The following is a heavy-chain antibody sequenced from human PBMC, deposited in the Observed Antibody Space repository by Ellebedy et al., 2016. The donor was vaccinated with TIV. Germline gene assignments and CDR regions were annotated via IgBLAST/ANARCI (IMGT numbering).Heavy chain of an antibody. V-gene: IGHV3-66*01. CDR1: GFSFSSDY. J-gene: IGHJ3*02. D-gene: IGHD2/OR15-2a*01. Sequence: GGSLRLSCTASGFSFSSDYMSWVRQAPGKGLEWVSVSHRDGDTNYADSVKGRFIVSRDKSRNTLYLQMTGLSAEDTAVYYCARETFNDVDLKVWGVLDIWGQGTMVTVSS. CDR3: ARETFNDVDLKVWGVLDI. CDR2: SHRDGDT.